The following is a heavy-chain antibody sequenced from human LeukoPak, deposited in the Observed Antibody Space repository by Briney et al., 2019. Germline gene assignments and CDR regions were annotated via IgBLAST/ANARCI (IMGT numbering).Heavy chain of an antibody. J-gene: IGHJ4*02. CDR1: GYSFINYG. CDR2: TSAYNGNT. CDR3: ARGDWGGSYPFDI. Sequence: ASVKVSCKTSGYSFINYGISWVRQAPGHGLEWMGWTSAYNGNTNYAQKFQGRVSMTTDTSTATAYMELRSLTSDDTAVYYCARGDWGGSYPFDIWGQGTLVTVSS. D-gene: IGHD1-26*01. V-gene: IGHV1-18*01.